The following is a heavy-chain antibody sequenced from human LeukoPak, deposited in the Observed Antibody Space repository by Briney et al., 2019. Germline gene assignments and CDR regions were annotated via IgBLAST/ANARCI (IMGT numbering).Heavy chain of an antibody. J-gene: IGHJ1*01. CDR2: IIPMFGTA. D-gene: IGHD2-21*01. V-gene: IGHV1-69*05. Sequence: SVKVSCTASGGTFSSYVISWVRQAPGQGLEWMGGIIPMFGTANYAQKFQGRVTITTDESTSTAYMELSSLRSEDTAVYYCARDPCGGGDCYSVPEYFQHWGQGTLVTVSS. CDR3: ARDPCGGGDCYSVPEYFQH. CDR1: GGTFSSYV.